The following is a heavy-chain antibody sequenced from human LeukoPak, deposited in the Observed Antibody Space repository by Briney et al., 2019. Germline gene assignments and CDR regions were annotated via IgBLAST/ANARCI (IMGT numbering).Heavy chain of an antibody. CDR2: IWYDGSNK. V-gene: IGHV3-33*01. CDR1: GFTFSSYV. CDR3: AREGGVSYFSGHYYYGMDV. Sequence: PGGSLRLSCAASGFTFSSYVMHWVRQAPGKGLEWVAVIWYDGSNKYYADSVKGQFTISRDNSKNTLYLQMNSLRAEDTAVYYCAREGGVSYFSGHYYYGMDVWGQGTTVTVSS. J-gene: IGHJ6*02. D-gene: IGHD3-16*01.